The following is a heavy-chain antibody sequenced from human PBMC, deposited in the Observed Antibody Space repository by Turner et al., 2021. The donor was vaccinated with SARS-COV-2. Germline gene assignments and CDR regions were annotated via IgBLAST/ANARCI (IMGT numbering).Heavy chain of an antibody. J-gene: IGHJ6*02. CDR1: GFTFSSYS. CDR2: ISSSSSYI. CDR3: ARDHRPVVVPAAKRAGSYYYGMDV. Sequence: EVQLVESGGGLVKPGGSLRLSCAAYGFTFSSYSMNGGRQAPGKGLECVSSISSSSSYIYYADSVKGRFTISRDNAKNSLYLQMNSLRAEDTAVYYCARDHRPVVVPAAKRAGSYYYGMDVWGQGTTVTVSS. D-gene: IGHD2-2*01. V-gene: IGHV3-21*01.